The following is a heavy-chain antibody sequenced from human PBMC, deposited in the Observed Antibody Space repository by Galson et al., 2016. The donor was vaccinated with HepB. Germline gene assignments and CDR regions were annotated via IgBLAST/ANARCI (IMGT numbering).Heavy chain of an antibody. V-gene: IGHV3-43*01. D-gene: IGHD2-15*01. J-gene: IGHJ4*02. CDR3: ARGYLNYFEH. CDR1: GFTFGTYT. Sequence: SLRLSCAASGFTFGTYTMHWIRQAPGEGLQWVSLITGDRANAYYADSVKGRFNISRDNAKNSLYLQMSSLRAEDTALYYCARGYLNYFEHWGQGTLVTVSS. CDR2: ITGDRANA.